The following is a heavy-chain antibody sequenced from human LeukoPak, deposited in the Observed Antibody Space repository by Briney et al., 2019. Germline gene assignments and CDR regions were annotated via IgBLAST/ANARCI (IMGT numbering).Heavy chain of an antibody. D-gene: IGHD1-20*01. CDR1: GFTFSDYY. Sequence: GGSLRLSCAASGFTFSDYYMSWVRQAPGKGGEGVPYISSSGSTIYYADSVKGRFTISRDNAKNSLYLQMNSLRAEDTAVYYCARDEYNWNVDAFDIWGQGTVVTVSS. V-gene: IGHV3-11*04. CDR2: ISSSGSTI. CDR3: ARDEYNWNVDAFDI. J-gene: IGHJ3*02.